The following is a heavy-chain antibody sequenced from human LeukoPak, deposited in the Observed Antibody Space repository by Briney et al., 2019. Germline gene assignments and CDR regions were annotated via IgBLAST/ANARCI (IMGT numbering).Heavy chain of an antibody. Sequence: SETLSLTCAVYGGSFSGYYWSWIRQPPGKGLDWIGEINHSGSTNYNPSLKSRVTISVDTSKNQFSLKLSSVTAADTAVYYCARGPDTTTVTPTNYYYYAMDVWGQGTTVTVSS. J-gene: IGHJ6*02. CDR1: GGSFSGYY. D-gene: IGHD4-17*01. V-gene: IGHV4-34*01. CDR3: ARGPDTTTVTPTNYYYYAMDV. CDR2: INHSGST.